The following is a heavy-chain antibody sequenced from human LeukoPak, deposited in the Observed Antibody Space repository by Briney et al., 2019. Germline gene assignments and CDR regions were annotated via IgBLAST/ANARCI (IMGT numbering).Heavy chain of an antibody. CDR3: YALVRTFLDAFDI. CDR1: GFTFSSYS. J-gene: IGHJ3*02. Sequence: PGGSLRLSCAASGFTFSSYSMNWVRQAPGKGLEWVSSISSSSSYIYYADSVKGRFTISRDNAKNSLYLQMNSLRAEDTAVYYCYALVRTFLDAFDIWGQGTMVTVSS. D-gene: IGHD2/OR15-2a*01. CDR2: ISSSSSYI. V-gene: IGHV3-21*01.